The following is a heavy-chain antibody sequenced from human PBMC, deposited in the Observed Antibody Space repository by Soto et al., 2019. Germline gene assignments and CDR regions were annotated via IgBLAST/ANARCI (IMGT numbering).Heavy chain of an antibody. D-gene: IGHD1-20*01. CDR3: ARGGSITGPSKHFDY. CDR2: IYYSGST. Sequence: SETLSLTCTVSGGSISSYYWSWIRQPPGKGLEWIGYIYYSGSTNYNPSLKSRVTISVDTSKNQFSLKLSSVTAADTAVYYCARGGSITGPSKHFDYWGQGTLVTVSS. CDR1: GGSISSYY. J-gene: IGHJ4*02. V-gene: IGHV4-59*01.